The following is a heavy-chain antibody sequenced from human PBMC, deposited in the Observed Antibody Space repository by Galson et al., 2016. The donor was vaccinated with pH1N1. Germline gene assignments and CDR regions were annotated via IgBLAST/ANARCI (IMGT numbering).Heavy chain of an antibody. CDR3: ARHSGYHHSMTYLDS. D-gene: IGHD3-22*01. CDR1: GGAFRSNA. J-gene: IGHJ4*02. CDR2: ITAIFDTT. Sequence: SVKVSCKASGGAFRSNAISWVRQAPGQGLEWMGGITAIFDTTNYAQKFQGRLTISADKSTRLVHMQLSSLTYDDTACYYCARHSGYHHSMTYLDSWGQGTLVTVS. V-gene: IGHV1-69*06.